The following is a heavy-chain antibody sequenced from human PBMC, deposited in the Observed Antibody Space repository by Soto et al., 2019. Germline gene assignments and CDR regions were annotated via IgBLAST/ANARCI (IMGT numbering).Heavy chain of an antibody. CDR3: ARERTTDYYSYGMDV. Sequence: QVQLVESGGGVVQPGRSLRLSCAASGFTFSSYAMHWVRQAPGKGLEWVAVISYDGSNKYYADSVKGRFTISRDNSKNTLYLQMNSLRAEDTAVYYCARERTTDYYSYGMDVWGQGTTVTVSS. CDR2: ISYDGSNK. J-gene: IGHJ6*02. CDR1: GFTFSSYA. V-gene: IGHV3-30-3*01. D-gene: IGHD1-1*01.